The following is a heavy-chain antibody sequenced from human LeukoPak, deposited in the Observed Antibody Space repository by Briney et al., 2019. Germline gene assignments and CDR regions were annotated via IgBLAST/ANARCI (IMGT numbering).Heavy chain of an antibody. J-gene: IGHJ4*02. CDR2: ISSSSSTI. CDR3: ARDPLRLRAGALDI. CDR1: GFTFSSYS. V-gene: IGHV3-48*01. D-gene: IGHD4/OR15-4a*01. Sequence: PGGSLRLSCAASGFTFSSYSMNWVRQAPGKGLEWVSYISSSSSTIYYADSVKGRFTISRDNAKNSLYLQMNSLRAEDTAVYYCARDPLRLRAGALDIWGQGTLVTVSS.